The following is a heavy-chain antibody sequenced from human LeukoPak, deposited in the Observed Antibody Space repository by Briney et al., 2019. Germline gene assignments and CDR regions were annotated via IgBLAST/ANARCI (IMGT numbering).Heavy chain of an antibody. CDR1: GGSFSCYY. V-gene: IGHV4-34*01. J-gene: IGHJ4*02. CDR2: INHSGST. Sequence: PLETLSLTCAVYGGSFSCYYWSWIRQPPGKGLEWIGEINHSGSTNYNPSLKSRVTISVDTSKNQFSLKLSSVTAADTAVYYCARGRQRYTLYSSSFTIYFDYWGQGTLVTVSS. CDR3: ARGRQRYTLYSSSFTIYFDY. D-gene: IGHD6-13*01.